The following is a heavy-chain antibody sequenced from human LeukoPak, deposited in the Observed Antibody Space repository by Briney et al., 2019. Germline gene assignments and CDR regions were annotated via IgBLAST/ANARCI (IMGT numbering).Heavy chain of an antibody. CDR3: ARAKYYDSSGYGPFDI. Sequence: GASVKLSCKASGYTFTDYFMNWVRQAPGQGLGWMGWINPNSGGTNYAQKFQGRVTMTRDTSISTAYMELSRLRSDDTAVYYCARAKYYDSSGYGPFDIWGQGTMVTVSS. CDR2: INPNSGGT. CDR1: GYTFTDYF. D-gene: IGHD3-22*01. V-gene: IGHV1-2*02. J-gene: IGHJ3*02.